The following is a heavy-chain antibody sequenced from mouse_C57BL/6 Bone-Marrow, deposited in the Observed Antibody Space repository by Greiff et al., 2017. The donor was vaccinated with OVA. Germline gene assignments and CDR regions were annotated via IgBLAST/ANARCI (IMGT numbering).Heavy chain of an antibody. CDR3: TASGNYVVGY. Sequence: VQLQQSGAELVRPGASVKLSCTASGFNIKDDYMHWVKQRPEQGLEWIGWIDPENGDTEYASKFQGKATITTDTSSNTAYLQLSSLTSEDTAVYYCTASGNYVVGYWGQGTSVSVSS. CDR2: IDPENGDT. D-gene: IGHD2-1*01. CDR1: GFNIKDDY. V-gene: IGHV14-4*01. J-gene: IGHJ4*01.